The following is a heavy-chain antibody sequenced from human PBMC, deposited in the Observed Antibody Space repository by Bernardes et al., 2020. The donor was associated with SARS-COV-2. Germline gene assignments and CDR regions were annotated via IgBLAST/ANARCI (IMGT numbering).Heavy chain of an antibody. CDR1: GFTFSSYA. V-gene: IGHV3-23*01. CDR3: ATDIVATKRGDV. D-gene: IGHD5-12*01. J-gene: IGHJ6*02. Sequence: GSLRLSCAASGFTFSSYAMSWVRQAPGKGLEWVSAISGSGGSTYYADSVKGRFTISRDNSKNTLYLQMNSLRAEDTAVYYCATDIVATKRGDVWGQGTTVTVSS. CDR2: ISGSGGST.